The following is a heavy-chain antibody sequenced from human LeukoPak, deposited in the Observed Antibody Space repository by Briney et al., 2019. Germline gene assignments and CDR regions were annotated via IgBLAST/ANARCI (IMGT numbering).Heavy chain of an antibody. V-gene: IGHV3-21*04. CDR1: GFTFSSYS. CDR3: AREPVGAISSYYYYYMDV. D-gene: IGHD1-26*01. J-gene: IGHJ6*03. CDR2: ISSSSSYI. Sequence: PGGSLRLSCAASGFTFSSYSMNWVRQAPGKGLEWVSSISSSSSYIYYADSVKGRFTISRDNAKNSLYLQMNSLRAEDTALYHCAREPVGAISSYYYYYMDVWGKGTTVTVSS.